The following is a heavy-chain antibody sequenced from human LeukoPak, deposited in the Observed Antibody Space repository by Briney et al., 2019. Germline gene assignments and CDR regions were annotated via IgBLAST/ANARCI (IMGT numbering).Heavy chain of an antibody. CDR2: IYSGGST. D-gene: IGHD7-27*01. CDR3: AIKSGDF. Sequence: PSETLSHICAGSGASINSYYWTWIRQPAGKGLEWIGRIYSGGSTNYNPSLKSRVTMSVDTSNNRLSLKLTSVTAADTAVYYCAIKSGDFWGQGTLVTVSS. J-gene: IGHJ4*02. V-gene: IGHV4-4*07. CDR1: GASINSYY.